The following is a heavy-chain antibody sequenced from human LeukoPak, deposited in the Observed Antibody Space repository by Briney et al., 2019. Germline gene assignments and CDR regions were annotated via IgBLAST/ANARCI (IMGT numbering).Heavy chain of an antibody. V-gene: IGHV4-59*01. D-gene: IGHD5-24*01. J-gene: IGHJ4*02. CDR3: ARTRWLQLYFDY. Sequence: SETLSLTCAVYGGSFSGYYWSWIGQPPGKGLEWIGYIYYSGSTDYNPSLKTRLTISVATSKNQFSLKLSSVTAADTAVYYCARTRWLQLYFDYWGQGTLVTVSS. CDR2: IYYSGST. CDR1: GGSFSGYY.